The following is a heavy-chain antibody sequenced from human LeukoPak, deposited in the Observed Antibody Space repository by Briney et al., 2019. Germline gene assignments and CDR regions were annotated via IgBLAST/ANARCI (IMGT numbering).Heavy chain of an antibody. CDR2: IDTSGTNI. CDR1: GFTFSSYW. Sequence: GGSLRLSCAASGFTFSSYWMSWVRQAPGKGREWVSYIDTSGTNIYYAGSVKGRFTVSRDNAKNSLYLQMNSLRAEDTGIYYCARETINCGGDCYDYWGQGALVTVSS. CDR3: ARETINCGGDCYDY. V-gene: IGHV3-48*04. D-gene: IGHD2-21*01. J-gene: IGHJ4*02.